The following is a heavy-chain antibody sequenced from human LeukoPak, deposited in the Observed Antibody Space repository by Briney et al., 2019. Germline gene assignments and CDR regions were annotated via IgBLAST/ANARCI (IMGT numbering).Heavy chain of an antibody. CDR2: IYYSGST. Sequence: KASETLSLTCTVSGGSISSGGYYWSWICQHPGKGLEWIGYIYYSGSTYYNPSLKSRVTISVDTSKNQFSLKLSSVTAADTAVYYCARDRPQGIYYYGMDVWGQGTTVTVSS. J-gene: IGHJ6*02. CDR3: ARDRPQGIYYYGMDV. D-gene: IGHD1-14*01. V-gene: IGHV4-31*03. CDR1: GGSISSGGYY.